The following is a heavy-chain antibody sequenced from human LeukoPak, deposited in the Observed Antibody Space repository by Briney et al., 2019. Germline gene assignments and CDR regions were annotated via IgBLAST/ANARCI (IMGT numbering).Heavy chain of an antibody. Sequence: GGSLRLSCAGSGFTFASYGVHWVRQAPGKRLEWVAFISSDGTTEHYRGSVEGRFTLSRDNSKNTVSLQMSSLGTEDTAVYSCARGRDSGSFIIDYWGQGTLVTVSS. V-gene: IGHV3-30-3*01. CDR3: ARGRDSGSFIIDY. D-gene: IGHD3-10*01. J-gene: IGHJ4*02. CDR2: ISSDGTTE. CDR1: GFTFASYG.